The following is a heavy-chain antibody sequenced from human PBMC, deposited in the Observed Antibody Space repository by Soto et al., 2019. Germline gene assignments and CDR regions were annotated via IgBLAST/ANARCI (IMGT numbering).Heavy chain of an antibody. V-gene: IGHV1-8*01. D-gene: IGHD3-16*02. CDR3: ARVGSDDYIWGSYRPGHAFDI. CDR1: GYTFTSYD. Sequence: ASVKVSCKASGYTFTSYDINWVRQATGQGLEWMGWMNPNSGNTGYAQKFQGRVTMTRNTSISTAYMELSSLRSEDTAVYYCARVGSDDYIWGSYRPGHAFDIWGQGTTVTVSS. J-gene: IGHJ3*02. CDR2: MNPNSGNT.